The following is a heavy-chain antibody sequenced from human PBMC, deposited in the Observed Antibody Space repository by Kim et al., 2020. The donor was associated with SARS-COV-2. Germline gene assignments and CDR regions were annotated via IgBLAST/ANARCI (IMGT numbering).Heavy chain of an antibody. Sequence: SETLSLTCTVSGGSISSGGYYWSWIRQHPGKGLEWIGYIYYSGSTYYNPSLKSRVTISVDTSKNQFSLKLSYVTAADTAVYYCARGQGLITMIVVVVGAFDYWGQGTLVTVSS. D-gene: IGHD3-22*01. V-gene: IGHV4-31*03. CDR2: IYYSGST. CDR1: GGSISSGGYY. CDR3: ARGQGLITMIVVVVGAFDY. J-gene: IGHJ4*02.